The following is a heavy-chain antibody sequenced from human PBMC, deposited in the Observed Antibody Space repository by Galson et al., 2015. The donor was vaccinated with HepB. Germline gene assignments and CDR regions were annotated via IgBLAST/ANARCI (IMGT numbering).Heavy chain of an antibody. Sequence: SLRLSCAASGFTFRTYAIHWVRQAPGKGLKWVALISYDGSQRYYADSVKGRFTISRDNSMNTLYLQMNSLRAEDTAVYYCARARSGSYGEFDYWGQGTLVTVSS. CDR1: GFTFRTYA. D-gene: IGHD1-26*01. J-gene: IGHJ4*02. CDR2: ISYDGSQR. V-gene: IGHV3-30*04. CDR3: ARARSGSYGEFDY.